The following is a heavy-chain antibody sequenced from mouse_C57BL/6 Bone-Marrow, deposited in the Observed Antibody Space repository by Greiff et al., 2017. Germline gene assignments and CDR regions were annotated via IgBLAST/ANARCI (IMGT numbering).Heavy chain of an antibody. CDR1: GFSFNTYA. CDR3: VRQGYDYPLDY. D-gene: IGHD2-4*01. J-gene: IGHJ2*01. CDR2: IRSKSNNYAT. Sequence: EVKLVESGGGLVQPKGSLSLSCAASGFSFNTYAMNWVRQAPGKGLEWVARIRSKSNNYATYYADSVKDRFTISRDDSESMLYLQMNNLKTEDTAMYYCVRQGYDYPLDYWGQGTTLTVSS. V-gene: IGHV10-1*01.